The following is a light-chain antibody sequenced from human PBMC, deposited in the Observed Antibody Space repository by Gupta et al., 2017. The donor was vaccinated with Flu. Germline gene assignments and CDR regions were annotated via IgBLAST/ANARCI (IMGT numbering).Light chain of an antibody. J-gene: IGLJ3*02. CDR1: SSNIANNY. Sequence: QSVLTQPPSLSAAPGQQVTIACSGSSSNIANNYVSWYQRLPGTAPRLLIYDYNKRPSGVPDRFSGSKSGTSATLGITGLQTGDEADYYCGTWDHSRNVWVFGGGTKVTVL. CDR2: DYN. V-gene: IGLV1-51*02. CDR3: GTWDHSRNVWV.